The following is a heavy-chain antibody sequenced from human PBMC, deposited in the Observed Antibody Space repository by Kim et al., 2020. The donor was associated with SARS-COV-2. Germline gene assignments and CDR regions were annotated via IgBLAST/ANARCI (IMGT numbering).Heavy chain of an antibody. CDR2: IYYSGST. V-gene: IGHV4-59*01. Sequence: SETLSLTCTVSGGSISSYYWSWIRQPPGKGLEWIGYIYYSGSTNYNPSLKSRVTISVDTSKNQFSLKLSSVTAADTAVYYCARTHNWVDPWGQGTLVTVS. CDR1: GGSISSYY. J-gene: IGHJ5*02. CDR3: ARTHNWVDP.